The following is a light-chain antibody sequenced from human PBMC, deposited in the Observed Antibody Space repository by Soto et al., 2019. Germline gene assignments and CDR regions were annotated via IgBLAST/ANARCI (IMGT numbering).Light chain of an antibody. Sequence: QTVVTQEPSFSVSPGGTVTLTCGLSSGPVFTSSYPNWYQQTPGQAPRTLIFNTNTRSSGVPDRFSGSILGDKAALTITGAQADDDSYYYCLLYLGGGIWVFGGGTKVPVL. CDR2: NTN. V-gene: IGLV8-61*01. CDR1: SGPVFTSSY. CDR3: LLYLGGGIWV. J-gene: IGLJ3*02.